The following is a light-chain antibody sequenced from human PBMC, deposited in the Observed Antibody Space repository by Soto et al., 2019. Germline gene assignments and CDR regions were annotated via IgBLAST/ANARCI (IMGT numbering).Light chain of an antibody. CDR2: DAS. Sequence: DIQMTQSPSTLSASVGDRVTITCRTSQGISNWLAWYLQKPGKAPKLLIYDASTLESGVPSRFSGSGSGTEFTLTISSLQPDDFATYYCQQHNSSPWTFCQGTKVEIK. V-gene: IGKV1-5*01. J-gene: IGKJ1*01. CDR1: QGISNW. CDR3: QQHNSSPWT.